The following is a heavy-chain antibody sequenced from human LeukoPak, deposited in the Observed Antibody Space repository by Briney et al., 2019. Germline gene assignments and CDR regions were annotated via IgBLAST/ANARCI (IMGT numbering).Heavy chain of an antibody. J-gene: IGHJ4*02. CDR3: ARGWYYSIY. CDR2: IKQEGSEK. Sequence: PGGSLRLSCAASGFNLSSYWMSWVRQAPGKVLEWVANIKQEGSEKNYVDSVKGRFTISRDNAKNSLYLQMNSLTAEETAVYYCARGWYYSIYWGQGTLVTVSS. CDR1: GFNLSSYW. D-gene: IGHD3-10*01. V-gene: IGHV3-7*04.